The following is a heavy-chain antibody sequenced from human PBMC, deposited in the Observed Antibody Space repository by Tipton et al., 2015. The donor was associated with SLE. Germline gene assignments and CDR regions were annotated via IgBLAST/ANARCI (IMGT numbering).Heavy chain of an antibody. D-gene: IGHD5-12*01. CDR3: ARRLTRYSGYDYFDY. CDR1: GGSIGSFY. V-gene: IGHV4-59*08. CDR2: VHYSGST. J-gene: IGHJ4*02. Sequence: TLSLTCTVSGGSIGSFYWTWIRQSPEKRLEWIAYVHYSGSTNYNPSLKSRVTISVDTSKNQFSLKLSSVTAADTAVYYCARRLTRYSGYDYFDYWGQGTLVTVSS.